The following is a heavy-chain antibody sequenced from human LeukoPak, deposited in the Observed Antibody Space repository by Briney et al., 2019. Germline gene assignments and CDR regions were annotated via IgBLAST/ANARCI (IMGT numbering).Heavy chain of an antibody. CDR3: ARDREQWLFDY. CDR1: GYTFTGYY. V-gene: IGHV1-2*02. Sequence: ASVKVSCKASGYTFTGYYMHWVRQAPGQGLEWMGWINPNSGGTSYAQKFQGRVTMTRDTSISTAYMELSRLRSDDTAVYYCARDREQWLFDYWGQGTLVTVSS. J-gene: IGHJ4*02. CDR2: INPNSGGT. D-gene: IGHD6-19*01.